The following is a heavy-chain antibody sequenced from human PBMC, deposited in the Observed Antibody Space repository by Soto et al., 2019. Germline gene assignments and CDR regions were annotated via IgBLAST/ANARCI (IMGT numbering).Heavy chain of an antibody. J-gene: IGHJ6*02. CDR1: GYTFTSYG. CDR2: ISAYNGNT. Sequence: ASVKVSCKASGYTFTSYGISWVRQAPGQGLEWMGWISAYNGNTNFAQKLQGRVTMTTDTSTSTAYMELRSLRSDDTAVYYCARGCSSTSCPSGGGMDVWGQGTTVTVSS. V-gene: IGHV1-18*01. D-gene: IGHD2-2*01. CDR3: ARGCSSTSCPSGGGMDV.